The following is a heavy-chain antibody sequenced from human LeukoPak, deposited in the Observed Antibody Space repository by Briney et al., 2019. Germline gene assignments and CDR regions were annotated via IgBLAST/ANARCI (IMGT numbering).Heavy chain of an antibody. CDR3: AREVVVAATWFDP. CDR2: IHYTGST. D-gene: IGHD2-15*01. CDR1: GGSIGGSH. V-gene: IGHV4-59*01. Sequence: SETLSLTCLVSGGSIGGSHWSWIRQPPGKGLEWIGYIHYTGSTDYNPSLRSRVTISIDTSNNQFSLKLSSVTAADTAVYYCAREVVVAATWFDPWGQGTLVTVSS. J-gene: IGHJ5*02.